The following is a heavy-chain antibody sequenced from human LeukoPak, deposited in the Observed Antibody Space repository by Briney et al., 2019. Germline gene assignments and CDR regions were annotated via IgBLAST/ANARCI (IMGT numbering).Heavy chain of an antibody. J-gene: IGHJ4*02. CDR2: IWYDGSNK. V-gene: IGHV3-33*08. CDR1: GFTVSSNY. CDR3: ARAADTAMVFDY. Sequence: PGGSLRLSCAASGFTVSSNYMTWVRQAPGQGLEWVAVIWYDGSNKYYADSVKGRFTISRDNSKNTLYLQMNSLRAEDTAVYYCARAADTAMVFDYWGQGTLVTVSS. D-gene: IGHD5-18*01.